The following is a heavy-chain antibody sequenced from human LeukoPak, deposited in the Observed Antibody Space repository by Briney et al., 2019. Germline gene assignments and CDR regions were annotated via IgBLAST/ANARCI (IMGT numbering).Heavy chain of an antibody. CDR3: ARDSASVTDY. CDR1: GGSISSGSYY. V-gene: IGHV4-61*02. J-gene: IGHJ4*02. Sequence: SQTLSLTCTVSGGSISSGSYYWSWIRQPAGKGLEWIGRIYTSGSTNYNPSLKSRVTISVDTSKNQFSLKLNSVAAADTAVYYCARDSASVTDYWGQGTLVTVSS. D-gene: IGHD3-10*01. CDR2: IYTSGST.